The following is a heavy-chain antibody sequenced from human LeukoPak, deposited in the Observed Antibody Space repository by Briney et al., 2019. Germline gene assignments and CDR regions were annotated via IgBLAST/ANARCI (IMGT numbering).Heavy chain of an antibody. CDR2: IIPIFGTA. CDR1: GGTFSSYA. D-gene: IGHD3-10*01. CDR3: AREGITMVRGVDYYYYYMDV. V-gene: IGHV1-69*05. Sequence: SVKVSCKASGGTFSSYAISWVRQAPGQGLEWMGGIIPIFGTANYAQKFQGRVTITTDESTSTAYMELSSLRSEDTAVYYCAREGITMVRGVDYYYYYMDVWGKGTTVTVSS. J-gene: IGHJ6*03.